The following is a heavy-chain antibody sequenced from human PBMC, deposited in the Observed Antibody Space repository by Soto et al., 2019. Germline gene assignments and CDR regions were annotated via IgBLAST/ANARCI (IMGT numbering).Heavy chain of an antibody. V-gene: IGHV1-69*01. J-gene: IGHJ4*02. Sequence: STFGISWLRQAPGQGLEWMGGIIPFFGTARYSQKFEDRITITADESTNTVYMDLRSLTSEDTAIYYCAKSAPMDAGDKYYYDFWGQGALVTVSS. CDR2: IIPFFGTA. CDR1: STFG. CDR3: AKSAPMDAGDKYYYDF. D-gene: IGHD4-17*01.